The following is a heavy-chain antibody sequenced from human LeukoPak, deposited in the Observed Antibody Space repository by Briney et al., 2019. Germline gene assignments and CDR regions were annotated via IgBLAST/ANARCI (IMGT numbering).Heavy chain of an antibody. D-gene: IGHD3-3*01. CDR1: GYTFTDYY. CDR3: ARDYASGVVPPSSDYYYYYMDV. V-gene: IGHV1-2*02. Sequence: GASVKASCKASGYTFTDYYMHWVRQAPGQGLEWMGWINPNSGGTNYGQKFQGRVTMTRDTSISTAYMELSRLRSDDTAVYYCARDYASGVVPPSSDYYYYYMDVWGKGTTVTVSS. J-gene: IGHJ6*03. CDR2: INPNSGGT.